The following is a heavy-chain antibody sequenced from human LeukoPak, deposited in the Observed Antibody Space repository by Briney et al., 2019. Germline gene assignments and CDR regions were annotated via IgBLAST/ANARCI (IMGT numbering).Heavy chain of an antibody. CDR1: GGSIKSYY. CDR3: ARQDSGSYLNPLHI. D-gene: IGHD1-26*01. J-gene: IGHJ3*02. Sequence: SETLSLTCTVSGGSIKSYYWSWIRQPPGKGLERIGHIYYTGSTNYNPSLKSRVTISVDTSKNQFSLKLSSVTAADTAVYYCARQDSGSYLNPLHIWGQGTMVTVSS. V-gene: IGHV4-59*08. CDR2: IYYTGST.